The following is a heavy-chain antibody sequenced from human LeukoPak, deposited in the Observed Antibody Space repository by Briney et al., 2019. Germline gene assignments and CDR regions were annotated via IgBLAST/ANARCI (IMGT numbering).Heavy chain of an antibody. CDR2: INYSGST. V-gene: IGHV4-59*11. D-gene: IGHD3-3*01. CDR1: GGSISSHY. Sequence: SETLSLTCTVSGGSISSHYWSWIRQPPGKGLEWIGYINYSGSTNYNPSLKSRVTISVDTSKNQFSLKLSSVTAADTAVYYCAREPVYDFWSGQGSWFDPWGQGTLVTVSS. J-gene: IGHJ5*02. CDR3: AREPVYDFWSGQGSWFDP.